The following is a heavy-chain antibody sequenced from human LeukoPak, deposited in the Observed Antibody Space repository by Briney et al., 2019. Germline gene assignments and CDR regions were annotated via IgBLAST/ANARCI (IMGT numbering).Heavy chain of an antibody. J-gene: IGHJ4*02. D-gene: IGHD6-13*01. CDR1: RFTFSSYA. Sequence: QTGGSLRLSCAASRFTFSSYAMSWVRQAPGKGLEWVSGLSGSGDITYYADSVKGRFTISRDDSKNTLYLQMNSLRAEDTAVYYCAKDNTRYSSSWYVVYWGQGTLVTVSS. CDR3: AKDNTRYSSSWYVVY. V-gene: IGHV3-23*01. CDR2: LSGSGDIT.